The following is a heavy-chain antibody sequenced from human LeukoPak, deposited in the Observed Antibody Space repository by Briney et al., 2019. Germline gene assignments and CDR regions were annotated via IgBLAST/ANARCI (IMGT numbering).Heavy chain of an antibody. CDR1: GFTLSSYA. V-gene: IGHV3-23*01. CDR2: ISGTVGST. J-gene: IGHJ4*02. D-gene: IGHD6-19*01. CDR3: AKDRGSIAVAGIDY. Sequence: GGSLRLSCAASGFTLSSYAMSWVRQAPGKGLEWVSAISGTVGSTYYADSVKGRFTISRDNSKNPLYLQMNSLRAEDTAVYYCAKDRGSIAVAGIDYWDQGTLVTVSS.